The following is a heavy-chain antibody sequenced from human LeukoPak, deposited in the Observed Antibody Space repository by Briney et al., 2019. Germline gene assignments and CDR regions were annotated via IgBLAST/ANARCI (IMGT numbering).Heavy chain of an antibody. CDR2: ISYDGSNK. CDR3: VKQVSNPVQNTGRQGLFHY. J-gene: IGHJ4*02. Sequence: GGSLRLSCAASGFTFSSYAMHWVRQAPGKGLEWVAVISYDGSNKYYADSVKGRFTISRDNSKNTLYLQMNSLRVEDTAVYYCVKQVSNPVQNTGRQGLFHYWGQGTLVTVSS. D-gene: IGHD2/OR15-2a*01. V-gene: IGHV3-30*04. CDR1: GFTFSSYA.